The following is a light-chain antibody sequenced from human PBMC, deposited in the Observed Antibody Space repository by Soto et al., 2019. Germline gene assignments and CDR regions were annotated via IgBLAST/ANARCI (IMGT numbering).Light chain of an antibody. J-gene: IGKJ1*01. CDR3: QQRSNWHPWT. Sequence: PGERATLSCRASQSVSSYLAWYQQKPGQAPRLLIYDASNRATGIPARFSGSGSGTDFTLTISSLEHEDFAVYDGQQRSNWHPWTCGQGTKVDIK. CDR1: QSVSSY. CDR2: DAS. V-gene: IGKV3-11*01.